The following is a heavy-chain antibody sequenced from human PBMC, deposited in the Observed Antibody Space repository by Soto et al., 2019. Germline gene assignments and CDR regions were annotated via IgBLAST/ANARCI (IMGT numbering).Heavy chain of an antibody. Sequence: GWSLRLSCAASGFTFSSYEMNWVRQAPGKGLEWVANISRSGSKKYYADSVKGRFTISRDNAKNSLYLQMNSLRAEDTAVYYCARWERTYAFDIWGQGTMVTVSS. CDR1: GFTFSSYE. V-gene: IGHV3-48*03. CDR3: ARWERTYAFDI. CDR2: ISRSGSKK. D-gene: IGHD1-1*01. J-gene: IGHJ3*02.